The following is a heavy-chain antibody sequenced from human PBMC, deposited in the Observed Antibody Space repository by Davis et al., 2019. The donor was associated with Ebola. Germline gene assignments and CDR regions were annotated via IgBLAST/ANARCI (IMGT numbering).Heavy chain of an antibody. CDR3: ARDRWDIVVVVAAPSLFDY. V-gene: IGHV4-34*01. CDR2: INHSGST. Sequence: SETLSPPCPVHGGSFRGYSWSWTRQPPGKGLEWTGEINHSGSTNYNPSLKSRVTISVDTSKNQFSLKRSSVTAADTAVYYCARDRWDIVVVVAAPSLFDYWGQGTLVTVSS. CDR1: GGSFRGYS. J-gene: IGHJ4*02. D-gene: IGHD2-15*01.